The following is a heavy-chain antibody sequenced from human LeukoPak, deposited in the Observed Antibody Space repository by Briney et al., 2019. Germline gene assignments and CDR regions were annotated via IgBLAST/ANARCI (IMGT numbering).Heavy chain of an antibody. CDR3: ARGDIVVVPAASPYDY. Sequence: GASVKVSCKASGYTFTSYAIHWVRQAPGQRLEWMGWINAGNGNTKYSQKFQGRVTITRDTSASTAYMELSSLRSEDTAVYYCARGDIVVVPAASPYDYWGQGTLVTVSS. D-gene: IGHD2-2*01. V-gene: IGHV1-3*01. J-gene: IGHJ4*02. CDR1: GYTFTSYA. CDR2: INAGNGNT.